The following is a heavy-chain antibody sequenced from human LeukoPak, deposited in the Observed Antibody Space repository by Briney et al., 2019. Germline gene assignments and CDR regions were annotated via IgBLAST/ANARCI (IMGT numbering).Heavy chain of an antibody. Sequence: SQTLSLTCTVSGGSMSSGGYYWIWIRQHPGKGLEWIGYIYYSGSTYYNPSLKSRVTIAVATSKNQCSLNLSSATAADTAVYYCARDIVGGSGSGSMDVWGQGTTVTVSS. V-gene: IGHV4-31*03. CDR3: ARDIVGGSGSGSMDV. CDR1: GGSMSSGGYY. CDR2: IYYSGST. D-gene: IGHD3-10*01. J-gene: IGHJ6*02.